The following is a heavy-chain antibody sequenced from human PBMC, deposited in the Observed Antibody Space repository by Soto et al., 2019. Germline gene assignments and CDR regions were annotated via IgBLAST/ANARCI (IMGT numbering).Heavy chain of an antibody. V-gene: IGHV1-8*01. D-gene: IGHD6-19*01. CDR3: ARGLSSGWRPDDY. CDR2: MNPNSGNT. Sequence: ASVKVSCKASGYTFTRYDINGVQQSALQWLDWMGCMNPNSGNTGYAQKFQGRVTMTRNTSISTAYMELSSLRSEDTGVYYGARGLSSGWRPDDYWGQGTLVTVSS. J-gene: IGHJ4*02. CDR1: GYTFTRYD.